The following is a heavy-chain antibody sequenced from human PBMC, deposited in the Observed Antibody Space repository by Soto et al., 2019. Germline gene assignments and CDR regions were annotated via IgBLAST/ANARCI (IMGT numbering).Heavy chain of an antibody. D-gene: IGHD4-17*01. CDR3: ARVTPDDYGDFGFSDS. J-gene: IGHJ5*01. CDR1: GGSISSGGYY. CDR2: IYYSGNT. V-gene: IGHV4-31*03. Sequence: QVQLQESGPGLVKSSQTLSLTCTVSGGSISSGGYYWSWIRQPPGKGLDWIGYIYYSGNTYYNPSLKSRVTISVDTSKNQVSLKLIPMTAADTAVYYCARVTPDDYGDFGFSDSWGHGTLVTVSS.